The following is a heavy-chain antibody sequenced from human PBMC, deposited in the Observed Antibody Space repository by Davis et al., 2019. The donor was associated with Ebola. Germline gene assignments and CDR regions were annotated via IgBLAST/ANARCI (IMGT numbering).Heavy chain of an antibody. V-gene: IGHV4-30-4*07. CDR2: IYSGGDT. CDR1: GGSISSGGYS. CDR3: ARDSDASAWYVSFDY. D-gene: IGHD6-19*01. Sequence: MPSETLSLTCAVSGGSISSGGYSWSWFRQPPGKGLEWPGFIYSGGDTYYNPSLKSRVIISVDPSKNQFSLKLTSVTAADTAVYYCARDSDASAWYVSFDYWGRGTLVTVSS. J-gene: IGHJ4*02.